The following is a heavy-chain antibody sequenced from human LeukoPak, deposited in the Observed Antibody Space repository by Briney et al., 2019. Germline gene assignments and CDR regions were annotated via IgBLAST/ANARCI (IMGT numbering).Heavy chain of an antibody. Sequence: GGSLRLSCAASGFTFSSSGMHWVRQAPGKGLEWVAVISYDGSNKYYADSVKGRFTFSRDNSKNTLYLQMNSRRAEDTAVYYCAKEYCSNSVCHSLDYRGQGTLVTVSS. CDR2: ISYDGSNK. J-gene: IGHJ4*02. CDR3: AKEYCSNSVCHSLDY. D-gene: IGHD2-8*01. V-gene: IGHV3-30*18. CDR1: GFTFSSSG.